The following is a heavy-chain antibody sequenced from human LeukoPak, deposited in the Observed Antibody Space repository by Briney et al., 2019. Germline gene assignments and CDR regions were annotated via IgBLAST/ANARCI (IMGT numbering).Heavy chain of an antibody. J-gene: IGHJ4*02. Sequence: PGGSLRLSCAASGFTFSSYWMHWVRQAPGKGLVWVSRINSDGSSTNYADSMKGRFTISRDNAKNTLYLQMNSLRAEDTAVYYCARDGGASTPLDYWGQGTLVTVSS. CDR3: ARDGGASTPLDY. CDR1: GFTFSSYW. CDR2: INSDGSST. V-gene: IGHV3-74*01. D-gene: IGHD2-15*01.